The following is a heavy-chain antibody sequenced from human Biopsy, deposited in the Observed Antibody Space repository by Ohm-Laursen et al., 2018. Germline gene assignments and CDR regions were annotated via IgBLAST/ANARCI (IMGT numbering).Heavy chain of an antibody. CDR2: IIPLIGLT. V-gene: IGHV1-69*04. CDR1: GGTSSNFA. J-gene: IGHJ4*02. Sequence: SSVKVSCKASGGTSSNFAINWVRQAPEQGLECMGRIIPLIGLTNYAQKFQGRVTITADKFTNTVYMELSSLRSDDTAVYFCARDCNGDNCGVDFWGQGTLVTVS. D-gene: IGHD2-15*01. CDR3: ARDCNGDNCGVDF.